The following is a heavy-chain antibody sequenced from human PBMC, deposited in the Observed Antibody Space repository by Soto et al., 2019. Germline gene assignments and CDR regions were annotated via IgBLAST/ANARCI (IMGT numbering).Heavy chain of an antibody. CDR1: GYSCTTYY. CDR3: ASLMSSGYYYGMDV. CDR2: VNPNGGFT. Sequence: ASVKVSCKASGYSCTTYYMQWVLQAPGQGLEWMGIVNPNGGFTNYAQKFQGRVTITADKSTSTAYMELSSLRSEDTAVYYCASLMSSGYYYGMDVWGQGTTVTVSS. J-gene: IGHJ6*01. V-gene: IGHV1-46*01. D-gene: IGHD3-10*01.